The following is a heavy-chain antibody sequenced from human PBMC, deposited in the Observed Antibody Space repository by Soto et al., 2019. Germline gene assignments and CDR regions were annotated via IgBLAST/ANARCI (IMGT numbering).Heavy chain of an antibody. CDR3: ARAEVAVAGSGWFDA. CDR2: IFYSGST. CDR1: GDSITSGDYY. V-gene: IGHV4-30-4*01. Sequence: LSLTCTVSGDSITSGDYYWSWVRQPPGKGLEWIGYIFYSGSTYYKASLKSRVTISLDMSRNQFSLKLTSVTAADTAVYYCARAEVAVAGSGWFDAWGHGTLVTVSS. D-gene: IGHD6-19*01. J-gene: IGHJ5*01.